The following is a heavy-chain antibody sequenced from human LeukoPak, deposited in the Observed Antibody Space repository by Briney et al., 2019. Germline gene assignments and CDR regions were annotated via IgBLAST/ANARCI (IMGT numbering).Heavy chain of an antibody. J-gene: IGHJ3*02. CDR2: ISGGGGST. CDR3: AKGVDAFDI. Sequence: GGSLRLSCAASGFPFSKYAMSWVRQAPGKGLEWVSGISGGGGSTYYADSVKGRFTISRDNSKNTLYVQMNSLRAEDTAIYYCAKGVDAFDIWGLGTLVTVSS. CDR1: GFPFSKYA. V-gene: IGHV3-23*01.